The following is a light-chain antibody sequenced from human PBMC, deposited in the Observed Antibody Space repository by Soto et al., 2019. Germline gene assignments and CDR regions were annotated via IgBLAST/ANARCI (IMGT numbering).Light chain of an antibody. Sequence: DIQMTQSPSTLSASVGDRVTITCRASQSISSWLAWYQQKPGKAPKLLIYKASSLESGVPSRFSGSGSGTEFTLTISSLQPDGFATYYCQQYNSYSYTFGQGTKLEIK. CDR3: QQYNSYSYT. V-gene: IGKV1-5*03. J-gene: IGKJ2*01. CDR2: KAS. CDR1: QSISSW.